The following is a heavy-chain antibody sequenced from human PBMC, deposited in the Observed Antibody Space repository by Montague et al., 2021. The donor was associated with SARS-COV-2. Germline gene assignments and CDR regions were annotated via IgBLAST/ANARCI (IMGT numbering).Heavy chain of an antibody. V-gene: IGHV4-39*07. CDR3: ARVGGGRTSYY. CDR1: GDSVSSTTYY. J-gene: IGHJ4*02. D-gene: IGHD3-16*01. CDR2: IYYSGSX. Sequence: SETLSLTCTVSGDSVSSTTYYWAWIRQPPGKGLEYIGTIYYSGSXXYNPSLKSRVAMSVDTSKNQFSLKLDSVTAADTAVYYCARVGGGRTSYYWGQGILVTVSS.